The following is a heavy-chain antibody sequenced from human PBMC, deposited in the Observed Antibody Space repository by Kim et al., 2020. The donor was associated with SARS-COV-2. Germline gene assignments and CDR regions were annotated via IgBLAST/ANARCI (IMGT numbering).Heavy chain of an antibody. CDR1: GFTFSNAW. D-gene: IGHD6-13*01. J-gene: IGHJ4*02. CDR2: IKSETDGGTT. Sequence: GGSLRLSCAASGFTFSNAWMSWVRQAPGKGLEWVGRIKSETDGGTTDYAAPVKGRFTISRDDSKNTLYLQMNSLKTEDTAVYYCTNTRIAAADQVSYWGQGTLVTVSS. V-gene: IGHV3-15*01. CDR3: TNTRIAAADQVSY.